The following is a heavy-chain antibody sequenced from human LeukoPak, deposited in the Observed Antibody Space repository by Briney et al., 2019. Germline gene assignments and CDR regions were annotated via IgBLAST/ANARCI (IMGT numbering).Heavy chain of an antibody. CDR2: IYYSGST. CDR3: ARVEARVALIRREYNWFDP. V-gene: IGHV4-59*01. Sequence: SETLSLTCTVSGGSSSSYYWSWIRQPPGKGLEWIGYIYYSGSTNYNPSHKSRVTISVDTSKNQFSLKLSSVTAADTAVYYCARVEARVALIRREYNWFDPWGQGTLVTVSS. J-gene: IGHJ5*02. D-gene: IGHD2-15*01. CDR1: GGSSSSYY.